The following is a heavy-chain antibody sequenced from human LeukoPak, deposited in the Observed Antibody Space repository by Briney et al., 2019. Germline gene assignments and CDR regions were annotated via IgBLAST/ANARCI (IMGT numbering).Heavy chain of an antibody. CDR2: ISRSGSTK. Sequence: GGSLRLSCAASGFTFSDYNMRWIRQAPGKGLEWVSSISRSGSTKYYADSVKGRFTISRDNAKNSLYLQMNSLRADDTAVYYCARGDPDISFAVAGEAFDIWGQGTMVTVSS. J-gene: IGHJ3*02. CDR3: ARGDPDISFAVAGEAFDI. D-gene: IGHD6-19*01. CDR1: GFTFSDYN. V-gene: IGHV3-11*04.